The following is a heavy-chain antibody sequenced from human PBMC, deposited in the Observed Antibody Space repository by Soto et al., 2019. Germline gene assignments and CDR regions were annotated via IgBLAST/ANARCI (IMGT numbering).Heavy chain of an antibody. CDR3: ARDSYDILTGPFDY. J-gene: IGHJ4*02. Sequence: SVKVSCKASGGAFSSYAISWVRQAPGQGLEWMGGIIPIFGTANYAQKFQGRVTITADESTSTAYMELSSLRSEDTAVYYCARDSYDILTGPFDYWGQGTLVTVSS. D-gene: IGHD3-9*01. CDR2: IIPIFGTA. V-gene: IGHV1-69*13. CDR1: GGAFSSYA.